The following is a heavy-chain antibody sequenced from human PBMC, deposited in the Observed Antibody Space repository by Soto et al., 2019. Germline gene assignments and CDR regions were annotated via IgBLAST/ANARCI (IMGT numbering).Heavy chain of an antibody. CDR3: ARGDVVVAATLFDY. V-gene: IGHV1-2*02. Sequence: ASVKVSCKASGYTFTGYYMHWVRQAPGQGLEWMGWINPYSGGTNYAQKFQGRVTMTTDTSTSTAYMELRSLRSDDTAVYYCARGDVVVAATLFDYWGQGTLVTVSS. J-gene: IGHJ4*02. D-gene: IGHD2-15*01. CDR2: INPYSGGT. CDR1: GYTFTGYY.